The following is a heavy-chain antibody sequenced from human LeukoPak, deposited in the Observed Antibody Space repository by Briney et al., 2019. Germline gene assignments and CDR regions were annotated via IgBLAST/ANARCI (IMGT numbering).Heavy chain of an antibody. Sequence: SETLSLTCAVYGGSFSGYYWSWIRQPPGKGLEWIGEINHSGSTNYNPSLKSRVTISVDTSKNQFSLKLSSVTAADTAVYYCARARKAATYFDYWGQGTLVTVSS. CDR3: ARARKAATYFDY. CDR1: GGSFSGYY. D-gene: IGHD6-13*01. CDR2: INHSGST. J-gene: IGHJ4*02. V-gene: IGHV4-34*01.